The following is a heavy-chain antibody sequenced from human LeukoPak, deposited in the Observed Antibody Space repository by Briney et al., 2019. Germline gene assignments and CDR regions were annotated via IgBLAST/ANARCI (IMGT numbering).Heavy chain of an antibody. CDR3: ARVANYYDSSGYYYYYYGMDV. CDR1: GGSFSGYY. Sequence: SETLSLTCAVYGGSFSGYYWSWIRQPPGKGLEWIGEINHSGSTNYNPSLKSRVTISVDTSKNQFSLKLSSVTAADTAVYYCARVANYYDSSGYYYYYYGMDVWGQGTTVTVSS. CDR2: INHSGST. D-gene: IGHD3-22*01. V-gene: IGHV4-34*01. J-gene: IGHJ6*02.